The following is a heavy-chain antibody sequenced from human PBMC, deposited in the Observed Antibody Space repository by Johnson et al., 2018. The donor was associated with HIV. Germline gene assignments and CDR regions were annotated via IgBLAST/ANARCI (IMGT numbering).Heavy chain of an antibody. V-gene: IGHV3-30*02. CDR2: IRYDGDNK. CDR3: AKDEAQTLASAGRDAFDF. CDR1: GFTFSYYG. Sequence: QVQLVESGGGVVQPGGSLRLSCAAFGFTFSYYGMHWVRQAPGKGLEWVAFIRYDGDNKYYGDSVKGRFTISRDNSKDTLYLQMNGLRPEDTAVYYCAKDEAQTLASAGRDAFDFWGQGTAVTV. D-gene: IGHD6-13*01. J-gene: IGHJ3*01.